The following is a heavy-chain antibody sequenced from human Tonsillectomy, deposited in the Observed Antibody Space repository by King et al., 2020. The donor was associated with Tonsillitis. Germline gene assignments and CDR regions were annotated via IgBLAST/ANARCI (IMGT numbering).Heavy chain of an antibody. Sequence: VHLVQSGAEVKRPGASVRVPCKTSGYSFTAYYIHWVRLAPGQGPEWMGSINPNSGDSNPAQKFQGRGTMTRDTSISTAYLELSRLRSDDTAVYYCARRSYGSGSFFNFHFDSWGQGTLVSVSS. CDR3: ARRSYGSGSFFNFHFDS. CDR1: GYSFTAYY. V-gene: IGHV1-2*02. J-gene: IGHJ4*02. CDR2: INPNSGDS. D-gene: IGHD3-10*01.